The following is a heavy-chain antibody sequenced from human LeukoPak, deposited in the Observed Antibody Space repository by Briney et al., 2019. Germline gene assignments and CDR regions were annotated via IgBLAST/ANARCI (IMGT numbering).Heavy chain of an antibody. J-gene: IGHJ4*02. D-gene: IGHD6-19*01. CDR3: ARGAYTSGWFAFDY. V-gene: IGHV4-4*07. Sequence: SETLSLTCSVSGGSISSVYWSWIRQPAGKGLEWIGRIYNNENTNYNPSLESRFTMSVDTSKNQFSLKLSSVAAADTAVYYCARGAYTSGWFAFDYWGQGTVVTVSS. CDR1: GGSISSVY. CDR2: IYNNENT.